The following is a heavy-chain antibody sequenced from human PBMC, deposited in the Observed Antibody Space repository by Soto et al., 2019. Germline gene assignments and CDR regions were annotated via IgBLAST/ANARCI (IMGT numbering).Heavy chain of an antibody. V-gene: IGHV1-3*01. Sequence: QVQLVQSGAEVKKPGASVKVSCKASGYSFTSFPIHWVRQAPGQGLECMGWINAANGYTRYSQKFQGRVTITRDTSATXAYXXLXXLXXXXXXXXXXAXXXGLDDWGQGTLITVSS. CDR1: GYSFTSFP. CDR3: AXXXGLDD. CDR2: INAANGYT. J-gene: IGHJ4*02. D-gene: IGHD6-19*01.